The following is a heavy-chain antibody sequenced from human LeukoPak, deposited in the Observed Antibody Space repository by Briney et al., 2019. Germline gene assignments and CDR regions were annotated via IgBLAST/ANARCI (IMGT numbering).Heavy chain of an antibody. CDR1: GYSFTSYW. CDR2: IYPGDSDT. Sequence: GESLKISCKGSGYSFTSYWIGWVRQMPGKGLEWMGIIYPGDSDTRYSPSFQGQVTISADKSISTAYLQWSSLKASDTAMYYCARPSPGRGSSSGIDGVDYWGQGTLVTVSS. D-gene: IGHD6-6*01. J-gene: IGHJ4*02. CDR3: ARPSPGRGSSSGIDGVDY. V-gene: IGHV5-51*01.